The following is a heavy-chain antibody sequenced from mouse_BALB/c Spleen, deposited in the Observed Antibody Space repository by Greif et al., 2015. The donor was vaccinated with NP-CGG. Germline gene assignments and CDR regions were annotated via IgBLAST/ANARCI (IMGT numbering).Heavy chain of an antibody. CDR2: IYPGDGDT. V-gene: IGHV1-80*01. J-gene: IGHJ4*01. CDR1: GYAFSSYW. CDR3: ARGALIYYGYAMDY. D-gene: IGHD1-1*01. Sequence: QVQLQQSGAELVRPGSSVKISCKASGYAFSSYWMNWVKQRPGQGLEWIGQIYPGDGDTNYNGKFKGKATLTADKSSSTPYMQLSSLTSEDSAVYFCARGALIYYGYAMDYWGQGTSVTVSS.